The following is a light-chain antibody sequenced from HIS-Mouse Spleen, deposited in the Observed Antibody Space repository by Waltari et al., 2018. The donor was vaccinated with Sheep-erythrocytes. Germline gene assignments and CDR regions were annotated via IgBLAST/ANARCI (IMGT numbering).Light chain of an antibody. CDR1: SSDVGAYNY. CDR2: EVS. Sequence: QSALTQPPSASGSPGQSVTISCTATSSDVGAYNYSPWYQHPPGKAPKLMIYEVSKRPSGVPDRFSDSKSGNTASLTVSGLQAEDEADYYCSSYAGSNNWVFGGGTKLTVL. V-gene: IGLV2-8*01. CDR3: SSYAGSNNWV. J-gene: IGLJ3*02.